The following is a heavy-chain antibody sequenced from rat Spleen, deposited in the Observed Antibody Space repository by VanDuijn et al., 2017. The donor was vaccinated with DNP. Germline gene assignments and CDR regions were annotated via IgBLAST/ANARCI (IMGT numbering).Heavy chain of an antibody. Sequence: EVQLVESGGGLVQPGRSLKLSCAASGFTFSNFGMAWVRQAPTKGLEWVASISTGGGNTYYRDSVKGRFTVSRDNGKSTLYLQMDSLRSDDTATYYCSTPNFYASLAEYFDHWGQGVMVTVSS. CDR1: GFTFSNFG. V-gene: IGHV5S13*01. CDR2: ISTGGGNT. D-gene: IGHD1-12*01. J-gene: IGHJ2*01. CDR3: STPNFYASLAEYFDH.